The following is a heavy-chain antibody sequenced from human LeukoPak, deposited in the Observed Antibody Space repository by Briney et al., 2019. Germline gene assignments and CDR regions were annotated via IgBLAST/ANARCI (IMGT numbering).Heavy chain of an antibody. CDR1: GFTFSTYS. J-gene: IGHJ4*02. CDR3: ARDGPRAVIPQESDY. Sequence: GGSLRLSCAASGFTFSTYSMNWVRQAPGKGLEWVSYISGSSITIYYADSVKGRFTISRDNVKNSLYLQMNSLRAEDTAVYYCARDGPRAVIPQESDYWGQGTVVTVPS. D-gene: IGHD3-16*02. CDR2: ISGSSITI. V-gene: IGHV3-48*01.